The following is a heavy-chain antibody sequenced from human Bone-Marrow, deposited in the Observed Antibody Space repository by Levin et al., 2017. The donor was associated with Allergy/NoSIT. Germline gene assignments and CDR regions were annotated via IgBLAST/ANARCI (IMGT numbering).Heavy chain of an antibody. J-gene: IGHJ4*02. V-gene: IGHV4-30-4*01. CDR3: ARLGSLAAMTGYYFDS. Sequence: SQTLSLTCSVSGGSINSGDHFWSWVRQPPGKGLEWIGYIYYSRSTSYSPSLKSRLTISVDTSKNQFSLKLNSVTAADTAVYFCARLGSLAAMTGYYFDSWGQGTLVTVSS. CDR2: IYYSRST. CDR1: GGSINSGDHF. D-gene: IGHD3-9*01.